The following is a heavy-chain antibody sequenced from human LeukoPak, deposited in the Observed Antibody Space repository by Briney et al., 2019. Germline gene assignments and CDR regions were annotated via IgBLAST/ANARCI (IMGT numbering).Heavy chain of an antibody. Sequence: GGSLRLSCAASGFTFSSYGMHWVRQAPGKGLEWVAFIRYDGSNKYYADSVKGRFTISRDNAKNSLYLQMNSLRVEDTAVYYCARVAWVRFFYGGHGSTSYYFKYWGQGTLVTVSS. V-gene: IGHV3-30*02. J-gene: IGHJ4*02. CDR2: IRYDGSNK. D-gene: IGHD3-16*01. CDR3: ARVAWVRFFYGGHGSTSYYFKY. CDR1: GFTFSSYG.